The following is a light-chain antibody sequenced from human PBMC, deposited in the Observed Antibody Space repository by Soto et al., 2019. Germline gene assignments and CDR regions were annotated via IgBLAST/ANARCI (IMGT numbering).Light chain of an antibody. Sequence: DIQMTQSPSSLSASVGDRVTITFLASQSISSYLNWYQQKPGKAPKLLIYTASSLQSGVPSRFSGSGSGTDFTLTISSLQAEDVALYYCQQYYSAPQNFGQGTRLEIK. J-gene: IGKJ5*01. V-gene: IGKV1-39*01. CDR3: QQYYSAPQN. CDR2: TAS. CDR1: QSISSY.